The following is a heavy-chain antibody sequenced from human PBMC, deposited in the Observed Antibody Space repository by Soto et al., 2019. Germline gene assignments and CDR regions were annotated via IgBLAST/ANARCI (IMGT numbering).Heavy chain of an antibody. J-gene: IGHJ6*01. D-gene: IGHD3-10*01. CDR2: IIPIFGTV. CDR3: ARERGSGSDYKVGYYYYGTDV. Sequence: QVQLVQSGAEVKMPGSSVKVSCKASGGTFSDHAISWVRQAPGQGLEWMGGIIPIFGTVNYAQKFQGRVTITADESTSTAYMELSSLRSEDMAVYYCARERGSGSDYKVGYYYYGTDVWGQGTTVTVSA. CDR1: GGTFSDHA. V-gene: IGHV1-69*01.